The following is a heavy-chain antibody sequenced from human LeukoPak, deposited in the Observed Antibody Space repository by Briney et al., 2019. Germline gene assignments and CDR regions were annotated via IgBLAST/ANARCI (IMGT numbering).Heavy chain of an antibody. V-gene: IGHV1-2*02. Sequence: ASVKVSCKASGYTLTGYYMHWVRQAPGQGLEWMGWINPNSGGTNYAQKFQGRVTMTRDTSISTAYMELSRLRSDDTAVYYCARDKYSSGWYRLPLYGMDVWGQGTTVTVSS. J-gene: IGHJ6*02. CDR3: ARDKYSSGWYRLPLYGMDV. D-gene: IGHD6-19*01. CDR1: GYTLTGYY. CDR2: INPNSGGT.